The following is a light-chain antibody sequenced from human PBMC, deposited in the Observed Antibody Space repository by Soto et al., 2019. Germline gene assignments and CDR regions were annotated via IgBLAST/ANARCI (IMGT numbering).Light chain of an antibody. J-gene: IGKJ3*01. CDR1: QSXXSY. V-gene: IGKV3-11*01. CDR3: QQRSNWPS. Sequence: EIVLTQSPXTLXLSPGXXATXSXXXSQSXXSYLAWYQQKPGQAPRLLIYDASNRATGIPARFSGSGSGTDFTLTISSLEPEDFAVYYCQQRSNWPSFGPGTKVDIK. CDR2: DAS.